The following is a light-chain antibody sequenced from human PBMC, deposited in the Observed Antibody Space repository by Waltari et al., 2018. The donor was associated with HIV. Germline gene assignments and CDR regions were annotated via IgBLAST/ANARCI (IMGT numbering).Light chain of an antibody. CDR1: NSDVGRYNS. V-gene: IGLV2-11*01. CDR2: DVS. CDR3: CSYAGSIPFV. J-gene: IGLJ1*01. Sequence: QSALTQPRSVSGSLGQSVTISCTGTNSDVGRYNSVSWFQQHPGKAPKLMIYDVSKRPSGVPDRVSGSKSGNTASLTISGLQAEDEADYYCCSYAGSIPFVFGSGTKLTVL.